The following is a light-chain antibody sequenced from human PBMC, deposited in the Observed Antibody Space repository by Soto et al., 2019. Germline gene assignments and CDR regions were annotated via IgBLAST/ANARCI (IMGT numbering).Light chain of an antibody. V-gene: IGKV1-5*03. CDR1: QSISNW. CDR2: QAS. Sequence: DIQMTQSPSTLSASVGDRVTITCRASQSISNWLAWYQHKPGKAPKLLIYQASNLEGGVPSRFSGSGSGTEFTLTISSLQPDDFATYYCQQYSINSRTFGQGTKVETK. J-gene: IGKJ2*02. CDR3: QQYSINSRT.